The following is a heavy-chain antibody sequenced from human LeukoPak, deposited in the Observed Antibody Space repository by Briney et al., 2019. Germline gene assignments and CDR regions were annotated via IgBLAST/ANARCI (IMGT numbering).Heavy chain of an antibody. J-gene: IGHJ6*02. CDR3: ARVKGSSSPLWYYGMDV. Sequence: GASVKVSCKASGYTFTSYGISWVRQAPGQGLEWMGWISAYNGNTNYAQKLQGRVTMTTDTSTSTAYMELRSLRSDDTAVYYCARVKGSSSPLWYYGMDVWGQGTTVTVSS. D-gene: IGHD6-13*01. CDR2: ISAYNGNT. CDR1: GYTFTSYG. V-gene: IGHV1-18*01.